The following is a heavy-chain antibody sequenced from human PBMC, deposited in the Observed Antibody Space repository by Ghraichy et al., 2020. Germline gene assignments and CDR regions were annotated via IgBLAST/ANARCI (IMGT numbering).Heavy chain of an antibody. Sequence: SETLCLTCTVSGDSISRSYYYWACIRDLPGKGREWSLYMCYSGTTYYNPSLKSRLTISGDTSKNQFSLHLNSVTDADTAVYYCARAGGRSVAPWDAFDIWGHGATVTVSS. CDR1: GDSISRSYYY. D-gene: IGHD3-16*01. J-gene: IGHJ3*02. CDR2: MCYSGTT. CDR3: ARAGGRSVAPWDAFDI. V-gene: IGHV4-31*03.